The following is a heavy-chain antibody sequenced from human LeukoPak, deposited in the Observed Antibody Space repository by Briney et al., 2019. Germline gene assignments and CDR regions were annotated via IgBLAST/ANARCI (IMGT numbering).Heavy chain of an antibody. CDR3: AREPSSRWHRYFDL. D-gene: IGHD6-13*01. CDR2: INSDGSST. J-gene: IGHJ2*01. Sequence: PGGSLRLSCAASGFTFSSYWMHWVRQAPGKGLVWVSRINSDGSSTSYADSVKGRFTISRDNAKNTLYLQMNSLRAEDTAVYYCAREPSSRWHRYFDLWGRGTLVTVSS. CDR1: GFTFSSYW. V-gene: IGHV3-74*01.